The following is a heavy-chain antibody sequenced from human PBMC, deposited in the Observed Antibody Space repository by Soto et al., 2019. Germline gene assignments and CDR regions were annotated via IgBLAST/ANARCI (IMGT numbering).Heavy chain of an antibody. CDR3: ARDLPILMVYATKWFDP. D-gene: IGHD2-8*01. CDR1: GYTFTTNY. V-gene: IGHV1-46*01. Sequence: GASVKVSCKASGYTFTTNYVHWVRQAPGQGLQWMGIINPDDGRTNYAQKFQGRVTMTRNTSISTAYMELSSLRSEDTAVYYCARDLPILMVYATKWFDPWGQGTLVTVSS. J-gene: IGHJ5*02. CDR2: INPDDGRT.